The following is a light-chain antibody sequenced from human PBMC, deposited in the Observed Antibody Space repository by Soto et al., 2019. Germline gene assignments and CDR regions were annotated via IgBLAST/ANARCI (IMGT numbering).Light chain of an antibody. J-gene: IGLJ1*01. CDR3: QSYDSSLSAHYV. Sequence: QSVLTQPPSVSGAPGQRVTISCTGSSSNIGAIYDFQWYQQLPGTAPKLLIYGNSNRPSGVPDRFSGSKSGTSASLAITWLQADDEADYNCQSYDSSLSAHYVFGTGTKVTVL. V-gene: IGLV1-40*01. CDR2: GNS. CDR1: SSNIGAIYD.